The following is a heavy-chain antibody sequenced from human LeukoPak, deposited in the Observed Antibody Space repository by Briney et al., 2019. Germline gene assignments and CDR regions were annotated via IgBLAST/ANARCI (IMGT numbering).Heavy chain of an antibody. J-gene: IGHJ6*02. V-gene: IGHV1-2*02. CDR3: ARDASWFGEAVDYYYYYGMDV. D-gene: IGHD3-10*01. Sequence: ASVKVSCKASGYTFTGYYMHWVRQAPGQGLEWMGWINPNSGGTNYAQKFQGRLTMTRDTSISTAYMELSRLRSDDTAVYYCARDASWFGEAVDYYYYYGMDVWGQGTTVTVSS. CDR1: GYTFTGYY. CDR2: INPNSGGT.